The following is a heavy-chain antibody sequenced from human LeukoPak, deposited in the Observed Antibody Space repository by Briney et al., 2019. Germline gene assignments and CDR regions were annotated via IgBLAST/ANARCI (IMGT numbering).Heavy chain of an antibody. D-gene: IGHD3/OR15-3a*01. CDR3: ARDSGTGAYYYYYMDV. CDR1: GYTFTGYY. J-gene: IGHJ6*03. CDR2: INPNSGGT. V-gene: IGHV1-2*02. Sequence: GASVKVSCKASGYTFTGYYMHWVRQAPGQGLEWMGWINPNSGGTNYAQKFQGRVTMTRDTSISTAYMELSRLRSDDTAVYYCARDSGTGAYYYYYMDVWGKGTTVTISS.